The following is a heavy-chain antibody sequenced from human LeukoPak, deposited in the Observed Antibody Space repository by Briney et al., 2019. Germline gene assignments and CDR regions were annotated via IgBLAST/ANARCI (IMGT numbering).Heavy chain of an antibody. J-gene: IGHJ4*02. CDR1: GGSVSSYY. CDR3: ARHGTISSESYFDY. Sequence: PLETLSLTFSVSGGSVSSYYWSWIRQSPGKGLEWIGYIHNSGRTNYNPSLKSRVTGFVDTSKNQVSLRLSSVTAADTAVYYCARHGTISSESYFDYWGQGALVTVSS. D-gene: IGHD1-14*01. V-gene: IGHV4-59*08. CDR2: IHNSGRT.